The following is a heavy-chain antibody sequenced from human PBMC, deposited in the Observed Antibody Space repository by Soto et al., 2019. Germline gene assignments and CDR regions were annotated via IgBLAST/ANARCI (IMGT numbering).Heavy chain of an antibody. Sequence: VQLVQSGAEVKRPGSSVKVSCKASGGTFSSYTISWVRQAPGQGLEWMGRIIPILGIANYAQKFQGRVTITADKSTSTAYMELSSLRSEDTAVYYCASGRVYVDSGSYDIWGQGTMVTVSS. D-gene: IGHD1-26*01. J-gene: IGHJ3*02. CDR1: GGTFSSYT. V-gene: IGHV1-69*02. CDR2: IIPILGIA. CDR3: ASGRVYVDSGSYDI.